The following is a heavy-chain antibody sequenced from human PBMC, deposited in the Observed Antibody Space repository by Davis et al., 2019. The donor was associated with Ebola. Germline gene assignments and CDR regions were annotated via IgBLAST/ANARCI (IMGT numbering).Heavy chain of an antibody. CDR3: TITAAGWYYGMDV. Sequence: GESLKISCAASGFTFSSYWMSWVRQASGKGLEWVGRIRSKANSYATAYAASVKGRFTISRDDSKNTAYLQMNSLKTEDTAVYYCTITAAGWYYGMDVWGQGTTVTVSS. CDR2: IRSKANSYAT. J-gene: IGHJ6*02. CDR1: GFTFSSYW. D-gene: IGHD6-13*01. V-gene: IGHV3-73*01.